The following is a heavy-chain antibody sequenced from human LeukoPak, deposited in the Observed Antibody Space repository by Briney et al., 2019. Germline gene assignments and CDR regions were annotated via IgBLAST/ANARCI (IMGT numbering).Heavy chain of an antibody. CDR1: GFTFSSYS. CDR2: ISGGGTIT. Sequence: PGGSLRLSCAASGFTFSSYSMNWVRQAPGKGLEWVSSISGGGTITYYADSVKGRFTISRDNARNSLYLQMNSLRAEDTAVYYCANSFGIAAPFGYFDYWGQGTLVTVSS. CDR3: ANSFGIAAPFGYFDY. V-gene: IGHV3-48*04. J-gene: IGHJ4*02. D-gene: IGHD2-15*01.